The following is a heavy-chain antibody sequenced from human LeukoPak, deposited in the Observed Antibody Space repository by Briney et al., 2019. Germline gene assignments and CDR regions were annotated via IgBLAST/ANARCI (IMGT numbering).Heavy chain of an antibody. D-gene: IGHD3-10*01. CDR3: ARRRGYYYNNWFDP. CDR2: IYYSGST. V-gene: IGHV4-39*07. J-gene: IGHJ5*02. CDR1: GGSISSSSYY. Sequence: SETLSLTCTVSGGSISSSSYYWGWIRQPPGKGLEWIGSIYYSGSTYYNPSLKSRVTISVDTSKNQFSLKLSSVTAADTAVYYCARRRGYYYNNWFDPWGQGTLVTVSS.